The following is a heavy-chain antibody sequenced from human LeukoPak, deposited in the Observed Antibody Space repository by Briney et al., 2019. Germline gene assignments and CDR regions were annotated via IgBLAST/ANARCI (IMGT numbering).Heavy chain of an antibody. CDR3: ARRYGRSFGNLYYYYYYMDV. CDR1: GLTVTKNY. D-gene: IGHD3-10*01. Sequence: PGGSLRLSCVVSGLTVTKNYISWIRQPPGKGLEWIGSIYYSGSTYYNPSLKSRVTISVDTSKNQFSLKLSSVTAADTAVYYCARRYGRSFGNLYYYYYYMDVWGKGTTVTTSS. CDR2: IYYSGST. V-gene: IGHV4-39*07. J-gene: IGHJ6*03.